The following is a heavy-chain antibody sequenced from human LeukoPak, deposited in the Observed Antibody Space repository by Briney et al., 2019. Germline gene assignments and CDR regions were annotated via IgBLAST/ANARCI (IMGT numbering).Heavy chain of an antibody. D-gene: IGHD3-22*01. CDR2: ISNSGNTV. CDR1: GFTFSDYY. Sequence: GGSLRLTCAASGFTFSDYYMSWIRQAPGKGLEWVSYISNSGNTVYYADSVKGRFTISRDNAKNSLYLQMNSLRAEDTAVYYCAKTKITLIVVANPNSGALDIWGQGTMVTVSS. CDR3: AKTKITLIVVANPNSGALDI. V-gene: IGHV3-11*01. J-gene: IGHJ3*02.